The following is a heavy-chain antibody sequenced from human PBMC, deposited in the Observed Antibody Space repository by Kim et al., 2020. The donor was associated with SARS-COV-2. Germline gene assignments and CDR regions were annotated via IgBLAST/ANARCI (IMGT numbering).Heavy chain of an antibody. CDR3: TRDPYSGPRHSLLFVYM. V-gene: IGHV3-21*01. D-gene: IGHD5-12*01. CDR2: INSTSSHL. Sequence: GGSLRLSCAASGFSFSSYNMNWVRQAPGKRLEWISFINSTSSHLYYKYAVKGLFTIRVNTKKTSLYQMISRLTDDKTAIYYWTRDPYSGPRHSLLFVYM. CDR1: GFSFSSYN. J-gene: IGHJ6*03.